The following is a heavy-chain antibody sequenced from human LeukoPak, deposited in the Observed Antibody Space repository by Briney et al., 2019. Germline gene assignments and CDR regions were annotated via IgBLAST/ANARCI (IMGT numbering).Heavy chain of an antibody. D-gene: IGHD6-19*01. V-gene: IGHV3-30*02. CDR2: IRYDGSNK. CDR1: GFTFSNYG. Sequence: GGSLRLSCAASGFTFSNYGMHWVRQAPGKGLEWVAFIRYDGSNKYYADSVKGRFTISRDNSKNTLYLQMNSLRAEDTAVYYCAKLGREQWLVGFFDYWGQGTLVTVSS. J-gene: IGHJ4*02. CDR3: AKLGREQWLVGFFDY.